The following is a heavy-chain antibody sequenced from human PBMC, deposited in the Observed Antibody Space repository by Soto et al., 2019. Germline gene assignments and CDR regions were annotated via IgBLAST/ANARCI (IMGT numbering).Heavy chain of an antibody. V-gene: IGHV3-21*01. CDR3: ARVRKVTTAYDY. J-gene: IGHJ4*02. CDR2: ISSSSSYI. CDR1: GFTFSSYS. Sequence: RGSLRLSCAASGFTFSSYSMNWVRQAPGKGLEWVSSISSSSSYIYYADSVKGRFTISRDNAKNSLYLQMNSLRAEDTAVYYCARVRKVTTAYDYWGQGTLVTVSS. D-gene: IGHD4-17*01.